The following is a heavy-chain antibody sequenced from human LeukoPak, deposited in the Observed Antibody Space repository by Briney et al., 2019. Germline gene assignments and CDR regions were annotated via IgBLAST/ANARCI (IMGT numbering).Heavy chain of an antibody. J-gene: IGHJ5*02. V-gene: IGHV4-39*01. Sequence: SGTLSLTCTVSSGSISSSYCWGWIRQPPGKGLEWIGSIYYSGITYYNPSLKSRVTISVDTSKNQFSLKLSSVTAADTAVYYCARSGSYSFWFDPWGQGTLVTVSS. CDR3: ARSGSYSFWFDP. CDR1: SGSISSSYC. D-gene: IGHD1-26*01. CDR2: IYYSGIT.